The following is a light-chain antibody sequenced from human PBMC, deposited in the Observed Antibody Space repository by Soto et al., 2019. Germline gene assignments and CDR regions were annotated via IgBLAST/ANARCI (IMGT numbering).Light chain of an antibody. Sequence: EIVLTQSPGTLSLSPGETATLSCRTSQSVSSNYLAWYQQKPGQAPRLLLYGGSNRATGIPERFSGSGSGTDFTLTISRLEPEDFGVYYCQQYGTSVHTFDQGIKLAIK. CDR2: GGS. CDR1: QSVSSNY. V-gene: IGKV3-20*01. J-gene: IGKJ2*01. CDR3: QQYGTSVHT.